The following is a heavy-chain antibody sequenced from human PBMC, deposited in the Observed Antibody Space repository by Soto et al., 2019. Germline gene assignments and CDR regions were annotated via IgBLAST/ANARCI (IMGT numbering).Heavy chain of an antibody. Sequence: PGGSLRLSCAASGFTFSDYYMSWIRQAPGKGLEWGSVIYSGGSTYYADSVKGRFTISRDNSKNTLYLQMNSLRAEDTAVYYCASISPYYGMDVWGQGTTVTVSS. J-gene: IGHJ6*02. CDR3: ASISPYYGMDV. V-gene: IGHV3-53*01. D-gene: IGHD1-20*01. CDR1: GFTFSDYY. CDR2: IYSGGST.